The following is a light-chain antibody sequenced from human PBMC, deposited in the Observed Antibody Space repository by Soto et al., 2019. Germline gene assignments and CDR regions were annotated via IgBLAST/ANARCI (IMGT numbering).Light chain of an antibody. V-gene: IGLV2-14*01. Sequence: QSALTQPASVSGSPGQSITISCTGTSNDVGGYNYVSWYQQHPGKAPKLMIYDVSNRPSGVSNRFSGSKSGNTASLTISGLQAEDEADYYCSSYTSSSTYVFGAGTKVIVL. CDR3: SSYTSSSTYV. CDR1: SNDVGGYNY. J-gene: IGLJ1*01. CDR2: DVS.